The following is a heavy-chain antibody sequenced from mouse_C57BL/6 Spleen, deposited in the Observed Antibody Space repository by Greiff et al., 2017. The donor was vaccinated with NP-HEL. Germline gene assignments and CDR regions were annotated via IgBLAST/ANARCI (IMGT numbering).Heavy chain of an antibody. CDR1: GYSITSGYY. CDR3: ARDLLHYFDY. V-gene: IGHV3-6*01. J-gene: IGHJ2*01. Sequence: EVKLMESGPGLVKPSQSLSLTCSVTGYSITSGYYWNWIRQFPGNKLEWMGYISYDGSNNYNPSLKNRISITRDTSKNQFFLKLNSVTTEDTATYYCARDLLHYFDYWGQGTTLTVSS. CDR2: ISYDGSN.